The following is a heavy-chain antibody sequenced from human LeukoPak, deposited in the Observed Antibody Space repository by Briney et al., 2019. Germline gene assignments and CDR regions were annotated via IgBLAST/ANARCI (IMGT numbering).Heavy chain of an antibody. CDR2: ISSSGSTI. V-gene: IGHV3-48*03. J-gene: IGHJ2*01. CDR1: GFTFSSYE. D-gene: IGHD4-17*01. Sequence: GGSLRLSCAASGFTFSSYEMNWVRQAPGKGLEWVSYISSSGSTIYYADSVKGRFTISRDNAKNSLYLQMNSLRAEDTAVYYCARDAGTVTGPLWYFDLWGRGTLVTVSS. CDR3: ARDAGTVTGPLWYFDL.